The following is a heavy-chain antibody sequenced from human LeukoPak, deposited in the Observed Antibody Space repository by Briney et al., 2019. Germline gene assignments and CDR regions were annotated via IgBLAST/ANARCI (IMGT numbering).Heavy chain of an antibody. Sequence: PPETLSLTCTVSGGSISSYYWTWIRQPLGKALEWIGYIYYSGRTSYNPSLKSRVTMSVDTSKNQFSLKLSSVTAADTAVYYCARDGNPWNLDVWGRGTLVTVST. CDR3: ARDGNPWNLDV. V-gene: IGHV4-59*01. D-gene: IGHD1-14*01. J-gene: IGHJ2*01. CDR2: IYYSGRT. CDR1: GGSISSYY.